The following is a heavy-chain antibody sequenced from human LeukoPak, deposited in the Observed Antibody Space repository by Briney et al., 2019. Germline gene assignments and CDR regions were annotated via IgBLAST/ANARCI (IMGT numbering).Heavy chain of an antibody. D-gene: IGHD6-19*01. J-gene: IGHJ5*02. CDR2: VYHSGNT. V-gene: IGHV4-38-2*02. Sequence: PSETLSLTCTISGYSITSGYYWGWIRQPPGKGLEWIGSVYHSGNTYYNPSLKSRVTISVDTSKNQFSLKLSSVTAADTAVYYCARVRKSSGWPPHWFDPWGQGTLVTVSS. CDR1: GYSITSGYY. CDR3: ARVRKSSGWPPHWFDP.